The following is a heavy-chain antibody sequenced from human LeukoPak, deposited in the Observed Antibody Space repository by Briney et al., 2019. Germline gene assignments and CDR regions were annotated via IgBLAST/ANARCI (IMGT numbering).Heavy chain of an antibody. Sequence: GASVKVSCKASGYTFTSYGISWVRQAPGQGLEWMGWISAYNGNTNYAQKLQGRVTMTTDTSTSTAYMELRSLRSDDTAVYYCATGYSSSHYYYYGMDVWGQGTTVTVSS. CDR2: ISAYNGNT. CDR1: GYTFTSYG. V-gene: IGHV1-18*01. D-gene: IGHD6-19*01. J-gene: IGHJ6*02. CDR3: ATGYSSSHYYYYGMDV.